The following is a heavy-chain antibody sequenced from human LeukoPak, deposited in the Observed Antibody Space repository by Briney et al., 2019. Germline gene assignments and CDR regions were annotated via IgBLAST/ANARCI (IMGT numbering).Heavy chain of an antibody. CDR3: ARVSYGTYYFDP. J-gene: IGHJ5*02. CDR2: INPNSGGT. CDR1: GYTFTGYY. Sequence: ASVKVSCKASGYTFTGYYMHWVRQAPGQGLEWMGWINPNSGGTNYAQKFQGRVTFTRNTSMSTAYMELSSLRSEDTAVYYCARVSYGTYYFDPWGQGTLVTVPS. V-gene: IGHV1-2*02. D-gene: IGHD1-26*01.